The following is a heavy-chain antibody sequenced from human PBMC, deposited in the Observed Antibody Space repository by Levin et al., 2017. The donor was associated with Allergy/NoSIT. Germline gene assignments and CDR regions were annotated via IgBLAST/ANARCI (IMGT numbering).Heavy chain of an antibody. D-gene: IGHD2-21*02. V-gene: IGHV4-34*01. CDR1: GGSFSGYY. CDR3: ARGTTALDY. Sequence: PSETLSLTCAVYGGSFSGYYYNWIRQPPGKGLEWIGEIGHSGSTNYNPSLKSRVTISVDTSKNQFSLKLSSVTAADTAVYYCARGTTALDYWGQGALVTVSS. CDR2: IGHSGST. J-gene: IGHJ4*02.